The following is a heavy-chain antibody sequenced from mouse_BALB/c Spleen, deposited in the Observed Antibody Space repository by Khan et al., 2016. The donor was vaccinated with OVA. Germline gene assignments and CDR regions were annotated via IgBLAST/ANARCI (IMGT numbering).Heavy chain of an antibody. D-gene: IGHD2-10*01. CDR2: IYPSDGRT. V-gene: IGHV1S81*02. CDR3: ARNAYYGNYFDT. J-gene: IGHJ2*01. Sequence: QVQLKQSGAELVKPGASVKLSCKASGYTFTNYWVHWVKQRPGQGLEWIGEIYPSDGRTNYNEKFKSKATLTVDKSSSTAYMQLSSLTSEDSAVYYCARNAYYGNYFDTGAKAPLSQSPQ. CDR1: GYTFTNYW.